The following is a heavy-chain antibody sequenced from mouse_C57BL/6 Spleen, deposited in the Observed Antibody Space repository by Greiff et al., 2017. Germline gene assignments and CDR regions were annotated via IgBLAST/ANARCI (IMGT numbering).Heavy chain of an antibody. CDR1: GYTFTSYW. CDR2: IHPNSGST. J-gene: IGHJ2*01. CDR3: ARGDYGYDNDY. V-gene: IGHV1-64*01. Sequence: QVQLQQPGAELVKPGASVKLSCKASGYTFTSYWMHWVKQRPGQGLEWIGMIHPNSGSTNYNEKFKSKATLTVDKSTSTAYMQHSSLTSEDAAVYCCARGDYGYDNDYWGQGTTLTVSS. D-gene: IGHD2-2*01.